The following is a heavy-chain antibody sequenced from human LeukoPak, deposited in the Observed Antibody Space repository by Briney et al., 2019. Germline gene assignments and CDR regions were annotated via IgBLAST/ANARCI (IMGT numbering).Heavy chain of an antibody. J-gene: IGHJ3*02. CDR2: ISGSGGST. V-gene: IGHV3-23*01. D-gene: IGHD1-14*01. CDR1: GFTFSSYA. CDR3: AKFGIAHAFDI. Sequence: GGSLRLSCAASGFTFSSYAMSWVREAPGKGLEWVSAISGSGGSTYYADSVKGRFTISRENFKNTLYLQMNSLRAEDTAVYYCAKFGIAHAFDIWGQGTMVTVSS.